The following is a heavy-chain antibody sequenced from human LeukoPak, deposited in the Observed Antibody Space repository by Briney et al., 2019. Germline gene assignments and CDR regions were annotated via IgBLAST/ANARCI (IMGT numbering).Heavy chain of an antibody. CDR1: AYIFTSYW. J-gene: IGHJ4*02. V-gene: IGHV5-51*01. CDR2: ISPGDADN. D-gene: IGHD1-26*01. CDR3: ARLSGVGATTFDY. Sequence: ESLKIFCRGSAYIFTSYWISWLRQMAAKGLEWMGIISPGDADNRYSPYFQGEVTISADKSIRTSYLQWSSLKASDTAMYYCARLSGVGATTFDYWGQGTLVTVSS.